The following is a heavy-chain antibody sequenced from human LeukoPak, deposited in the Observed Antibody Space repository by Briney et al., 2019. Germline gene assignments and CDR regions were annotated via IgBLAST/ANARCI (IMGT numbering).Heavy chain of an antibody. Sequence: SETLSLTCSVSGVSITSSSDYWGWIRQPPGKGLEWIGSILYSGSTYYNPSLKSRLTMSIDTSKNQFSLKLSSVTAADTAAYYCARHYYDSSGYRRDYYFDYWAREPWSPSPQ. CDR2: ILYSGST. J-gene: IGHJ4*02. D-gene: IGHD3-22*01. CDR1: GVSITSSSDY. CDR3: ARHYYDSSGYRRDYYFDY. V-gene: IGHV4-39*01.